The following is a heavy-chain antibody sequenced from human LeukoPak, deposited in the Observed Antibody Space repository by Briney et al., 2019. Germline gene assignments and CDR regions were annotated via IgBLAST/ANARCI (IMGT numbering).Heavy chain of an antibody. CDR3: AKDHREFPFHSFLDY. J-gene: IGHJ4*02. CDR1: GFTFSSYG. V-gene: IGHV3-30*18. D-gene: IGHD2-21*01. CDR2: ISYDGSNK. Sequence: GGSLRLSCAASGFTFSSYGMHWVRQAPGKGLEWVAVISYDGSNKYYADSVKGRFTISRDNSKNTLYLQMNSLRAEDTAVYYCAKDHREFPFHSFLDYWGQGTLVTVSS.